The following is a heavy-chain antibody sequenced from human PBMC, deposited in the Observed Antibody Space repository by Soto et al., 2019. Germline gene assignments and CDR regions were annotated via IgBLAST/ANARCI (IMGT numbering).Heavy chain of an antibody. J-gene: IGHJ4*02. Sequence: QVQLQQWGAGLLKPSETLSLTCAAYGGSFRGYYWSWIRQPPGKGLEWIGEVNHSGSTNYNPSLKSRVTISVDTSKNQCSLKLSSVTAADTAVYYCARGRWLRSSFDYWGQGTLVTVST. CDR3: ARGRWLRSSFDY. CDR1: GGSFRGYY. V-gene: IGHV4-34*01. D-gene: IGHD5-12*01. CDR2: VNHSGST.